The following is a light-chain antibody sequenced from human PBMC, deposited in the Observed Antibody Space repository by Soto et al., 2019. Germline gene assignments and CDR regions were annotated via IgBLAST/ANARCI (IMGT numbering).Light chain of an antibody. Sequence: QSALTQPRSVSGSPGQSVTISCTGTSSDVGGYNYVSWYQQHPGKAPKLMIYDVSKRPSGVPDRFSGSKSGNRASLTISGLQAEDEADYYCATWDYSLTGEVFGGGTKVTVL. CDR1: SSDVGGYNY. CDR2: DVS. CDR3: ATWDYSLTGEV. J-gene: IGLJ2*01. V-gene: IGLV2-11*01.